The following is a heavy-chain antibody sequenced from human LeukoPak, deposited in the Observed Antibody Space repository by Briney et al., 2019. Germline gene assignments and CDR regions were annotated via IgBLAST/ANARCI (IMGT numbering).Heavy chain of an antibody. J-gene: IGHJ6*02. CDR3: ARDRKAWWELLSYYYYGMDV. Sequence: ASVKVSCKASGYTFTSYYMHWVRQAPGQGLEWMGIINPSGGSTGYAQKFQGRVTMTRDTSTSTVYMELSSLRSEDTAVYYCARDRKAWWELLSYYYYGMDVWGQGTTVTVSS. CDR2: INPSGGST. D-gene: IGHD1-26*01. V-gene: IGHV1-46*01. CDR1: GYTFTSYY.